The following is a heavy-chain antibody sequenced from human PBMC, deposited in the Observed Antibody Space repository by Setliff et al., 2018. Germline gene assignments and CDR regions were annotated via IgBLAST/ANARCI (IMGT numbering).Heavy chain of an antibody. V-gene: IGHV1-69*13. Sequence: SVKVSCKASGGTFSSYAISWVRQAPGQGLEWMGGIIPIFGTANYAQKIQGRVTITADESTSTAYMELSSLRSEDTAVYYCARGRDIVGATGGAFDIWGQGTMVTVSS. CDR3: ARGRDIVGATGGAFDI. CDR1: GGTFSSYA. J-gene: IGHJ3*02. CDR2: IIPIFGTA. D-gene: IGHD1-26*01.